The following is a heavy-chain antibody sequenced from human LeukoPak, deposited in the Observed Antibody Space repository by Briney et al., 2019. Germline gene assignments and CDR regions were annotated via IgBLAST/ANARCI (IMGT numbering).Heavy chain of an antibody. D-gene: IGHD4-17*01. V-gene: IGHV4-34*01. CDR1: GGSFSGYY. CDR3: ARVDYGDHHFDY. J-gene: IGHJ4*02. CDR2: INHSGST. Sequence: PSETLSLTCAVYGGSFSGYYWSWIRQPPGKGLEWIGEINHSGSTNYNPSLKRRVTISLDTSKNQFSLKLSSVTAADTAVYYCARVDYGDHHFDYWGQGTLVTVSS.